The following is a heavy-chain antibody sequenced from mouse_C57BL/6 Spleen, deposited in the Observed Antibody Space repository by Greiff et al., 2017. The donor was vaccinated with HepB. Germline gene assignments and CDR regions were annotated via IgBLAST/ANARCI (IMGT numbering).Heavy chain of an antibody. Sequence: SGPELVKPGASVKISCKASGYAFSSSWMNWVKQRPGKGLEWIGRIYPGDGDTNYNGKFKGKATLTADKSSSTAYMQLSSLTSEDSAVYFCAELSSWFAYWGQGTLVTVSA. V-gene: IGHV1-82*01. CDR2: IYPGDGDT. J-gene: IGHJ3*01. CDR1: GYAFSSSW. CDR3: AELSSWFAY.